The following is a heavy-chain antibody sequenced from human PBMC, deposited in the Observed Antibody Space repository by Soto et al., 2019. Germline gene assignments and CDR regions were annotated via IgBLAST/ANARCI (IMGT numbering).Heavy chain of an antibody. CDR1: GYTFTSYD. Sequence: ASLKVSCKASGYTFTSYDINWVLQATGQGLEWMGWMNPNSGNTGYAQKFQGRVTMTRNTSISTAYMELSSLRSEDTAVYYCAGLNNYYDSSGLRYYYYGMDVWGQGXTVTVYS. J-gene: IGHJ6*02. V-gene: IGHV1-8*01. D-gene: IGHD3-22*01. CDR3: AGLNNYYDSSGLRYYYYGMDV. CDR2: MNPNSGNT.